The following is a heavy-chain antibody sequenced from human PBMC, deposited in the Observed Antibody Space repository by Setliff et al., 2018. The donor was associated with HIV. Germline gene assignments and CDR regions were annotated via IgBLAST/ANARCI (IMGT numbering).Heavy chain of an antibody. J-gene: IGHJ4*02. Sequence: ASVKVSCKASGYVFSDYQIHWVRQAPGQGLEYMGYIIPNSGGTMFARKFQDRVTMTRDTSISTVYLELSRLTSDGTAVYFCARDPELKQWLVRSPSFYFDYWGQGTLVTVSS. CDR3: ARDPELKQWLVRSPSFYFDY. V-gene: IGHV1-2*02. D-gene: IGHD6-19*01. CDR2: IIPNSGGT. CDR1: GYVFSDYQ.